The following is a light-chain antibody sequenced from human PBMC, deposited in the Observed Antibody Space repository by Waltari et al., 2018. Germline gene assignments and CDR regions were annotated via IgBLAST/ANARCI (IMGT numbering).Light chain of an antibody. V-gene: IGLV3-21*03. CDR2: DDS. CDR3: QVWDSSSDHYV. Sequence: SYVLTQPPSVSVAPGKTARITCGGNNIGSKSVHWYQQKPGQAPVLVVYDDSDRPSGIPGRFSGSNPGNPATLTISRVEAGDEADYYCQVWDSSSDHYVFGTGTKVTVL. J-gene: IGLJ1*01. CDR1: NIGSKS.